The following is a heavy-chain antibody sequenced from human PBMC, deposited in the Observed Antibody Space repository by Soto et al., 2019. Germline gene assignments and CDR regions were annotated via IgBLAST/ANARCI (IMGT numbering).Heavy chain of an antibody. V-gene: IGHV3-74*01. CDR3: ARGNRYFDWWIKTDAFDI. Sequence: GGSLRLSCAASGFTFSSYWMHWVRQAPGKGLVWVSRINSDGSSTSYADSVKGRFTISRDNAKNTLYLQMNSLRAEDTAVYYCARGNRYFDWWIKTDAFDIWGQGTMVTVSS. CDR2: INSDGSST. CDR1: GFTFSSYW. J-gene: IGHJ3*02. D-gene: IGHD3-9*01.